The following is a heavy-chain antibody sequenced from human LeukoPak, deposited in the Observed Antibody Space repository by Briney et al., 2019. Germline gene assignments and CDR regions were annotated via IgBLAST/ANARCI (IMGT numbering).Heavy chain of an antibody. D-gene: IGHD6-13*01. CDR1: GFTFSSYA. CDR2: ISGTGGST. CDR3: AKDRAATGTYYFDY. Sequence: GGSLRLSCAASGFTFSSYAMSWVRQAPGKGLEWVSAISGTGGSTYYADSVKGRFTISRDNSKNMLYLQMNSLRAEDTAAYYCAKDRAATGTYYFDYWGQGTLVTVSS. V-gene: IGHV3-23*01. J-gene: IGHJ4*02.